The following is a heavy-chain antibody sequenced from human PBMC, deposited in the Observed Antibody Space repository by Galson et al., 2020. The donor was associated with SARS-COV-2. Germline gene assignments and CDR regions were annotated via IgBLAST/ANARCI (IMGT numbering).Heavy chain of an antibody. CDR3: ARGRITMIVVSHPFDY. V-gene: IGHV4-31*03. J-gene: IGHJ4*02. D-gene: IGHD3-22*01. Sequence: SETLSLTCTVSGGSISSGGYYWRWIRQHPGKGLEWIGYIYYSGSTYYNPSLKSRVTISVDTSKNQFSLKLSSVTAADTAVYYCARGRITMIVVSHPFDYWGQGTLVTVSS. CDR2: IYYSGST. CDR1: GGSISSGGYY.